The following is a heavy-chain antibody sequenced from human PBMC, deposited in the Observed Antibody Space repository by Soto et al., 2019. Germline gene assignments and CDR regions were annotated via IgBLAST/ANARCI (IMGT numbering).Heavy chain of an antibody. Sequence: PSETLSLTCTVFGASVSSGTYYWGWIRQAPGKGLEWVGHFYYTGSTNYNPSLNNRVTISVDTSKNHFSLQLTSVTAADTAVYYCARGAGFSYASTWFDIWGQGTLVTVSS. CDR1: GASVSSGTYY. CDR3: ARGAGFSYASTWFDI. J-gene: IGHJ5*02. V-gene: IGHV4-61*03. D-gene: IGHD5-18*01. CDR2: FYYTGST.